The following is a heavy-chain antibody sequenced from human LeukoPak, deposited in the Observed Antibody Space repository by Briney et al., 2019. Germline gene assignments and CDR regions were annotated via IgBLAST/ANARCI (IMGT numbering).Heavy chain of an antibody. J-gene: IGHJ3*02. CDR2: INHSGST. Sequence: SETLSLTCAVYGGSFSGYYWSWIRQPPGKGLEWIGEINHSGSTNYNPSLKSRVTISVDTSKNQFSLKLSSVTAADTAVYYCASLYYDSSGYAFDIWGQGTMVTVSS. D-gene: IGHD3-22*01. V-gene: IGHV4-34*09. CDR3: ASLYYDSSGYAFDI. CDR1: GGSFSGYY.